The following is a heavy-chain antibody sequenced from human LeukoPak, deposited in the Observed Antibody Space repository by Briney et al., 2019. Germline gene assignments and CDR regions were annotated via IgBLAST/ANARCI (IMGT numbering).Heavy chain of an antibody. CDR3: ARDPDALWFGESGYFDY. V-gene: IGHV1-69*05. CDR1: GGTFSSYA. Sequence: GASVKVSCKASGGTFSSYAISWVRQAPGQGLEWMGRIIPIFGTANYAQKFQGRVTITTDESTSTAYMELSSLRSEDTAVYYCARDPDALWFGESGYFDYWGQGTLVTVSS. D-gene: IGHD3-10*01. J-gene: IGHJ4*02. CDR2: IIPIFGTA.